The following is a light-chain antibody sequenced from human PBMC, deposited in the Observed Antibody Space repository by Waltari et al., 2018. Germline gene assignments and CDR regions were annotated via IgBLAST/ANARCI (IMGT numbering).Light chain of an antibody. V-gene: IGKV3-20*01. CDR2: GAS. J-gene: IGKJ1*01. Sequence: EIVLTQSPGTLSLSPGETAALSCRASQSVSSNFLAWYQQKPGQAPRLLIVGASNRATGIPDRFSGSGSETDFTLTVSRLEPEDFAVYYCQQYGSSPQAFGQGTKVEI. CDR3: QQYGSSPQA. CDR1: QSVSSNF.